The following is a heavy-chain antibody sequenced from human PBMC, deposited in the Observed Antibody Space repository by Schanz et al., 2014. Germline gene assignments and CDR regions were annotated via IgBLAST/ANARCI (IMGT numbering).Heavy chain of an antibody. CDR3: ARHLAESAAAAFDS. CDR2: ISHSGRT. Sequence: QVQLQESGPGLVKPSETLSLTCAVYGGSFSGYFWSWTRQSPEKGLEWIGEISHSGRTTYNPSLKRRATRSVDTSKNQFFLKLSSVAAADTAVYYCARHLAESAAAAFDSWGQGTLVAVSS. J-gene: IGHJ4*02. CDR1: GGSFSGYF. D-gene: IGHD2-2*01. V-gene: IGHV4-34*10.